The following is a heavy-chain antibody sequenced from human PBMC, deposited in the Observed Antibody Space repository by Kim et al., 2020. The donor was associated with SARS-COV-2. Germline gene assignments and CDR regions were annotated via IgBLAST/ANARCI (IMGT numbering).Heavy chain of an antibody. D-gene: IGHD6-19*01. Sequence: SETLSLTCTVSGGSVSSGSYYWSWIRQPPGKGLEWIGYIYYSGSTNYNPSLKSRVTISVDTSKNQFSLKLSSVTAADTAVYYCARDSSGRFDYWGQGTLVTVSS. J-gene: IGHJ4*02. V-gene: IGHV4-61*01. CDR2: IYYSGST. CDR1: GGSVSSGSYY. CDR3: ARDSSGRFDY.